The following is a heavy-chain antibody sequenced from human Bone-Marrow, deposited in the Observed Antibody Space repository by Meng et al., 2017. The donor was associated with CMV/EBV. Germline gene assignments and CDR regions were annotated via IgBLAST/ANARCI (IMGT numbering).Heavy chain of an antibody. CDR1: GGSFSGYY. CDR2: INHSGNT. J-gene: IGHJ6*01. Sequence: SETLSLTCAVYGGSFSGYYWSWIRQPPGKGLEWIGEINHSGNTNYNPSLKSRVTISVDTSKNQFSLKLSSVTAADTAVYYCARGGALEWLLAHYYYGMAVWGPRHTVHGAS. D-gene: IGHD3-3*01. CDR3: ARGGALEWLLAHYYYGMAV. V-gene: IGHV4-34*01.